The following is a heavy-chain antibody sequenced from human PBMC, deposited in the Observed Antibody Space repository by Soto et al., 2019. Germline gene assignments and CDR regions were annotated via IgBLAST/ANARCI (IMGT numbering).Heavy chain of an antibody. CDR1: GYTFTSYG. CDR3: ARVSSSIVVVPDYGMDV. J-gene: IGHJ6*02. CDR2: ISAYNGNT. Sequence: GASVKVSCKASGYTFTSYGISWVRQAPGQGLEWMGWISAYNGNTKYAQEVQGRVALTTDTSTSTAYMELRSLRSDDTAVYYCARVSSSIVVVPDYGMDVWGQGTTVTVSS. V-gene: IGHV1-18*04. D-gene: IGHD2-15*01.